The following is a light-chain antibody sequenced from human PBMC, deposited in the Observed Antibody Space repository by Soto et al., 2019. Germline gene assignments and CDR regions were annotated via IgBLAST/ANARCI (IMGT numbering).Light chain of an antibody. CDR1: QSVSSY. Sequence: EIVLTQSPATLSLSPGERATLSCRASQSVSSYLAWYQQKPGQAPRLLIYDASNRATGIPARFSGSGSGTDFTLTISSLESEYFAVYYCQQRSNWPRTFGQGTKVDIK. CDR2: DAS. V-gene: IGKV3-11*01. J-gene: IGKJ1*01. CDR3: QQRSNWPRT.